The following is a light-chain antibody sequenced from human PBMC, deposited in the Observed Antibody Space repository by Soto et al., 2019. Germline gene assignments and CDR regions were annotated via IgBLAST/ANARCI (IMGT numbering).Light chain of an antibody. V-gene: IGKV1-27*01. J-gene: IGKJ4*01. Sequence: DIQMTQSPSSLSASVGDRVTITCRASQGISNYLAWYQQIPGKVPKLLISAASTLQSGVPSRFSGSGSGTDFTLTISSLQPEDVANYYCQKYNNVPAFGEGTKVEIK. CDR3: QKYNNVPA. CDR1: QGISNY. CDR2: AAS.